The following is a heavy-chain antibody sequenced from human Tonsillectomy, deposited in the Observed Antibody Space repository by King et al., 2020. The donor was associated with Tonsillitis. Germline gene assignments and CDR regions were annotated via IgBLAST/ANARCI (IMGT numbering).Heavy chain of an antibody. CDR2: IYHGGSA. Sequence: QLQESGPGLVRPSETLSLTCTVSGASVTSGGYYWSWIRQPPGKGLEWIGCIYHGGSADYNPALESRVTMSVDTSKKQFSLKLSPVTAADTAVYYCARGVDYGHNSEDFWGQGTLVTVSS. CDR1: GASVTSGGYY. J-gene: IGHJ4*02. D-gene: IGHD4-23*01. CDR3: ARGVDYGHNSEDF. V-gene: IGHV4-61*08.